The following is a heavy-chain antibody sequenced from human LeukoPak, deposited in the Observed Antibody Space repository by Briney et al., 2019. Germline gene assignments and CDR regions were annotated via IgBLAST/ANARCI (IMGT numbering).Heavy chain of an antibody. CDR1: GGSISSYY. V-gene: IGHV4-59*08. J-gene: IGHJ4*02. CDR3: ARLVRTYYYDSSGYYWDY. D-gene: IGHD3-22*01. CDR2: IYYSGST. Sequence: SETLSLTCTVSGGSISSYYWSWIRQPPGKGLEYIGYIYYSGSTNYNPSLKSRVTISVDTSKNQFPLKLSSVTAADMAVYYCARLVRTYYYDSSGYYWDYWGQGTLVTVSS.